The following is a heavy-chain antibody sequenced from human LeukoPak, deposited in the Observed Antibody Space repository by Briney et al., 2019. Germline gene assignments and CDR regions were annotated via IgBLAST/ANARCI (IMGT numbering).Heavy chain of an antibody. CDR2: MHPGNGNT. CDR3: VREGSYCVGGDWYFFAF. D-gene: IGHD2-21*02. V-gene: IGHV1-2*02. Sequence: ASVKASCKASGYRFIANYIQWVRQAPGLGGECMGWMHPGNGNTRYAEKFQGRVTMTRETSISTACMGLSSVRSEDTALYYCVREGSYCVGGDWYFFAFWGQGTLITVSS. CDR1: GYRFIANY. J-gene: IGHJ4*02.